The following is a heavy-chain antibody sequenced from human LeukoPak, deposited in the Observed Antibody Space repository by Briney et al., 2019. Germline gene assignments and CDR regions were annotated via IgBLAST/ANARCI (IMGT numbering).Heavy chain of an antibody. V-gene: IGHV3-23*01. J-gene: IGHJ4*02. CDR1: GFTFSSYA. CDR2: ISGSGSST. D-gene: IGHD3-10*01. Sequence: GGSLRLSCAASGFTFSSYAMSWVRQAPGKGLEWVSAISGSGSSTYYADSVKGRFTISRDNSKNTLYLQMNSLRAEDTAVYYCAKAYGSGSYGSIFDYWGQGTLVTVSS. CDR3: AKAYGSGSYGSIFDY.